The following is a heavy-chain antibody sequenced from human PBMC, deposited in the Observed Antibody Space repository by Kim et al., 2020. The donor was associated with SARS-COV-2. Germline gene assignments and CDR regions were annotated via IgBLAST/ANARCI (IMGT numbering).Heavy chain of an antibody. Sequence: SETLSLTCTVSGGSISSSSYYWGWIRQPPGKGLEWIGSIYYSGSTYYNPSLKSRVTISVDTSKNQFSLKLSSVTAADTAVYYCASTVTYYDFWSCYPKFDDWGQGTLVTVSS. CDR2: IYYSGST. D-gene: IGHD3-3*01. V-gene: IGHV4-39*01. J-gene: IGHJ4*02. CDR3: ASTVTYYDFWSCYPKFDD. CDR1: GGSISSSSYY.